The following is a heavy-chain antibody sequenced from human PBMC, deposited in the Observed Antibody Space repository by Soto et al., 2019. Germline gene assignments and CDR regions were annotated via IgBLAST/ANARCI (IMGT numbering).Heavy chain of an antibody. CDR1: GFTFSSYS. J-gene: IGHJ6*02. CDR2: ISSSSSYI. D-gene: IGHD6-6*01. Sequence: GGSLRLSCAASGFTFSSYSMNWVRQAPGKGLEWVSSISSSSSYIYYADSVKGRFTVSRDNAKNSLYLQMNSLRAEDTAVYYCARAIPSIAARRRVQYGMDVWGQGTTVTVSS. CDR3: ARAIPSIAARRRVQYGMDV. V-gene: IGHV3-21*01.